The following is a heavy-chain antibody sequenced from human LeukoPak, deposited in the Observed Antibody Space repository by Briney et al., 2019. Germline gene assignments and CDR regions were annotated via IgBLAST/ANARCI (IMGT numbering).Heavy chain of an antibody. Sequence: SETLSLACTVSGGSIINYYRSWIRQPAGKGLEWIGRIYTSGSTNYSPSLKSRITMSLDTSKNQFSLKVTSVAAADTAVYYCARSSRGLGWFDPWGQGTLVTVSS. CDR1: GGSIINYY. CDR3: ARSSRGLGWFDP. J-gene: IGHJ5*02. D-gene: IGHD3-10*01. V-gene: IGHV4-4*07. CDR2: IYTSGST.